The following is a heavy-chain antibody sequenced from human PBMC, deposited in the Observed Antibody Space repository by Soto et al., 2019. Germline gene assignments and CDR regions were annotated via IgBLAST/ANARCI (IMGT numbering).Heavy chain of an antibody. CDR2: INHSGST. Sequence: SETLSLTCAVYGGSFSGYYWSWIRQPPGKGLEWIGEINHSGSTNYNPSLKSRVTISVDTSKNQFSLKLSSVTAADTAVYYCARDSSSWLFDYYGMDVWGQGTTVTVSS. D-gene: IGHD6-13*01. CDR3: ARDSSSWLFDYYGMDV. CDR1: GGSFSGYY. J-gene: IGHJ6*02. V-gene: IGHV4-34*01.